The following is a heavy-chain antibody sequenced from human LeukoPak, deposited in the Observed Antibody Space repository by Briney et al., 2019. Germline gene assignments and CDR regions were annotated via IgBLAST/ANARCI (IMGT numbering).Heavy chain of an antibody. V-gene: IGHV3-7*01. CDR2: MNIDGSEK. CDR1: GFTFSNYW. D-gene: IGHD1-26*01. J-gene: IGHJ4*02. CDR3: ARDPVEWELLLDY. Sequence: GGSLRLTCAASGFTFSNYWMGWVRQAPGRRPEWVANMNIDGSEKYYADSVKGRFSISRDNARNSVYLQMASLRVEDTAVYYCARDPVEWELLLDYWGQGTLVTVSS.